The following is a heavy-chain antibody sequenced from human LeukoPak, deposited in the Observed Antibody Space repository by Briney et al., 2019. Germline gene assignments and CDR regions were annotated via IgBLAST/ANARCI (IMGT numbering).Heavy chain of an antibody. D-gene: IGHD1-1*01. Sequence: GGSLRLSCAASGFTFSSYGMNWVRQAPGKGLEWVSAISGSGGSTFYADSVKGRFTISRDNSKNTLYMQMNSLRAEDTAVYYCAKSPYDGPSNYYMDVWGKGTTVTISS. V-gene: IGHV3-23*01. CDR2: ISGSGGST. J-gene: IGHJ6*03. CDR3: AKSPYDGPSNYYMDV. CDR1: GFTFSSYG.